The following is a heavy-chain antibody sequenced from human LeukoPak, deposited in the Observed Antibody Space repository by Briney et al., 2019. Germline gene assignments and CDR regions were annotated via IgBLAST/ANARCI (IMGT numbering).Heavy chain of an antibody. CDR2: ISYDGSNK. Sequence: GGSLRLSCAASGFTFSSYGMHWVRQAPGKGLEWVAVISYDGSNKYYADSVKGRFTIPRDNSKNMLYLQMNSLRAEDTAVYYCAKRAGYGTTGYYYYGLDVWGQGTTVTVSS. V-gene: IGHV3-30*18. J-gene: IGHJ6*02. CDR1: GFTFSSYG. CDR3: AKRAGYGTTGYYYYGLDV. D-gene: IGHD1-1*01.